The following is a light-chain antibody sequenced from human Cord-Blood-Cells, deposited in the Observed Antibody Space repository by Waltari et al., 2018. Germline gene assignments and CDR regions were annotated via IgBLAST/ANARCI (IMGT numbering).Light chain of an antibody. CDR3: QSYDSSLSGSV. CDR2: VSG. V-gene: IGLV1-40*01. Sequence: QSVLTQPPSVSRAPGQRVTISCTGSSSNIGAGYDVHWYQQLPGTAPKLLISVSGIRPSGVPDRVSGSNSGTSASLAITGLQAEDEADYYCQSYDSSLSGSVFGGGTKLTVL. CDR1: SSNIGAGYD. J-gene: IGLJ3*02.